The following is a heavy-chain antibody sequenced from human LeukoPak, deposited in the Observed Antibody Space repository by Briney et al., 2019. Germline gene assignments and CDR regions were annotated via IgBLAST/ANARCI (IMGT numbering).Heavy chain of an antibody. Sequence: GGSLRLSCAASGFIVNSNYMSWVRQAPGKGLEWVSVIYTGGNTFYADSVKGRFSISRDNSKNTLYLQMNTLSAEDTAVYYCATSPNCTDSRALLDLWGQGTLVIVSS. D-gene: IGHD3-22*01. CDR2: IYTGGNT. CDR3: ATSPNCTDSRALLDL. J-gene: IGHJ5*02. V-gene: IGHV3-66*01. CDR1: GFIVNSNY.